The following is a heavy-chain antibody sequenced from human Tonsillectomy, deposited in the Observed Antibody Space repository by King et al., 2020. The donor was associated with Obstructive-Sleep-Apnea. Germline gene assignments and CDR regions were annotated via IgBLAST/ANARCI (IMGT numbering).Heavy chain of an antibody. D-gene: IGHD3-10*01. CDR2: ISYDGSNK. J-gene: IGHJ4*02. CDR3: ATAMVRGAYDY. CDR1: GFTFSSYG. V-gene: IGHV3-30*03. Sequence: VQLVESGGGVVQPGRSLRLCGAASGFTFSSYGMHCVRQAPGKGLEGLSVISYDGSNKYYADSVKGRFTISIDNSQNTLYLQMNSLRAEDTAVYYCATAMVRGAYDYWGQGTLVTVSS.